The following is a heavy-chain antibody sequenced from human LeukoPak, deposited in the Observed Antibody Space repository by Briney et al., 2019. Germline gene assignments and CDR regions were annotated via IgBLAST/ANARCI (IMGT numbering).Heavy chain of an antibody. Sequence: GGSLRLSCAASGFTFSSYAMSWVRQAPGKGLEWVSAISGSGGSTYYADSVKGRFTISRDNSKNTLYLQMSSLRSEDTAVYYCSLLVRGWQPNWFDPWGQGTLVTVSS. J-gene: IGHJ5*02. CDR3: SLLVRGWQPNWFDP. V-gene: IGHV3-23*01. CDR2: ISGSGGST. D-gene: IGHD6-19*01. CDR1: GFTFSSYA.